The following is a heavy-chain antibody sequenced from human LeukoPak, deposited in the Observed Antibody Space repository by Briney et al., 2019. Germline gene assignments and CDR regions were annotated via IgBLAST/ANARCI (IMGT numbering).Heavy chain of an antibody. CDR1: GFPFSSYW. D-gene: IGHD3-3*01. J-gene: IGHJ3*02. CDR2: IKQDGGET. CDR3: ARVYYDFWSGIPHAFDI. V-gene: IGHV3-7*01. Sequence: GGSLRLSCAASGFPFSSYWMAWVRQAPGKGLEWVASIKQDGGETFYVDSVKGRFTISRDNAKNSLYLQMNSLRAEDTAVYYCARVYYDFWSGIPHAFDIWGQGTMVSVSS.